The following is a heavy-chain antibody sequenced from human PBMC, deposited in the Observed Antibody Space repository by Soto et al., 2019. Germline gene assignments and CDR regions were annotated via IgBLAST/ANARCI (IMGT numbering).Heavy chain of an antibody. CDR2: IRSKADGGAT. CDR1: GFPFSNAW. Sequence: PGGSLRLSCGVSGFPFSNAWMSWVRQAPGEGLEWVGRIRSKADGGATDYAAPVKGRFTISRDDSKNTLYLQLNSLKTEDTAVYYCSTDQFLVRLEFWGRGTLVTVSS. CDR3: STDQFLVRLEF. J-gene: IGHJ4*02. D-gene: IGHD6-13*01. V-gene: IGHV3-15*01.